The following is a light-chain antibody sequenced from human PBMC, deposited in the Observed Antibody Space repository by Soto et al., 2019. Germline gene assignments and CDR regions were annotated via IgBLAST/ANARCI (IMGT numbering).Light chain of an antibody. V-gene: IGKV1-5*01. CDR3: LQHDSYPWT. Sequence: DIQMTQSPSTLSASLGDRVTITCRASQSISSWLAWYQQKPGKAPKLLIYDASSLESGVPSRFSGSGSGTEFTLTISSLQPEDFATYYCLQHDSYPWTFGQGTKVDI. CDR1: QSISSW. CDR2: DAS. J-gene: IGKJ1*01.